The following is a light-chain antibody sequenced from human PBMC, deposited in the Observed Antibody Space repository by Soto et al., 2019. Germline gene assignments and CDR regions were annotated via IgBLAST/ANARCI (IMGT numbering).Light chain of an antibody. V-gene: IGKV1-27*01. Sequence: IQMTQSPNSLSASLRHRVTITCRASQGISNYLAWYQQKPGKVPKLLIYAASTLQSGVPSRFSGSGSGTDFTLTISSLQPEDVATYYCQKYNGAPWTFGQGTKVDI. CDR1: QGISNY. CDR3: QKYNGAPWT. CDR2: AAS. J-gene: IGKJ1*01.